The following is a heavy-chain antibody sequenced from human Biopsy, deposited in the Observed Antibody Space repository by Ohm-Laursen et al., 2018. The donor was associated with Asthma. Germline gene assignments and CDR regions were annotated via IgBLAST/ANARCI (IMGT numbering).Heavy chain of an antibody. CDR1: GDSFSNYA. Sequence: SSVKVSCKASGDSFSNYAISWVRQAPGLGLEWMGGISPVFGSTNIAQKFQGRVTISADIFTKIAYLEVSSLRSDDTAVYYCASPSSSREILYYYYNMDIWGQGTTVTV. V-gene: IGHV1-69*06. D-gene: IGHD6-13*01. CDR3: ASPSSSREILYYYYNMDI. CDR2: ISPVFGST. J-gene: IGHJ6*02.